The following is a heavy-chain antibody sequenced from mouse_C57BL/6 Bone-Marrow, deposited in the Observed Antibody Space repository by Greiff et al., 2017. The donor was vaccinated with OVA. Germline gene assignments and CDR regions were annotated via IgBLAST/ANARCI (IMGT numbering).Heavy chain of an antibody. CDR1: GYAFTNYL. V-gene: IGHV1-54*02. CDR3: ANYYGSRGLFAY. Sequence: VQLQQSGAELVRPGTSVKVSCKASGYAFTNYLIEWVKQRPGQGLEWIGVINPGSGGTNYNEKFKGKATLTADKSSNTAYLQLSSLTSEDTAVYYCANYYGSRGLFAYWGQGTLVTVSA. D-gene: IGHD1-1*01. J-gene: IGHJ3*01. CDR2: INPGSGGT.